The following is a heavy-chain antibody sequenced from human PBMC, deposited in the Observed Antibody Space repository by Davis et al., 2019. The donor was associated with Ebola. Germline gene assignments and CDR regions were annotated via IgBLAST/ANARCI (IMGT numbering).Heavy chain of an antibody. V-gene: IGHV1-2*02. J-gene: IGHJ2*01. CDR3: ARCRTAMVTASWYFDL. Sequence: ASVKVSCKASGYTFTGYYMHWVRQAPGQGLEWMGWINPNSGGTNYAQKFQGRVTMTRDTSISTAYMELSRLRSDDTAVYYCARCRTAMVTASWYFDLWGRGTLVTVSS. CDR2: INPNSGGT. CDR1: GYTFTGYY. D-gene: IGHD5-18*01.